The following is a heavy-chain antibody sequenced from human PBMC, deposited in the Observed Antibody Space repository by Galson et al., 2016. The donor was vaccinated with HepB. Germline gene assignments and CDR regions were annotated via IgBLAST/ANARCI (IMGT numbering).Heavy chain of an antibody. CDR2: ISSSSKYI. D-gene: IGHD6-13*01. V-gene: IGHV3-21*01. CDR3: ARDRGIAAGGWFDP. Sequence: SLRLSCAASGFTFSNYYMHWVRQAPGRGLEWVSSISSSSKYIYYADSMKGRLTISRDNANNSLFLQMESLRADDTAVYYCARDRGIAAGGWFDPWGQGTQVNFSS. CDR1: GFTFSNYY. J-gene: IGHJ5*02.